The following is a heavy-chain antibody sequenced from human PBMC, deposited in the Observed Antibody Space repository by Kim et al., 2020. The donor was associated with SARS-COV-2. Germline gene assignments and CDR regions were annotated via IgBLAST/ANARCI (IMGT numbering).Heavy chain of an antibody. CDR1: GFTFDDYT. D-gene: IGHD3-10*01. CDR3: AKEGATGSYLGY. CDR2: VSWDGGST. J-gene: IGHJ4*02. Sequence: GGSLRLSCAASGFTFDDYTMHWVRQAPGKGLEWVSLVSWDGGSTYYADSVKGRFTISRDNSKNSLYLQMNSLRTEDTALYYCAKEGATGSYLGYWGQGTLVTVSS. V-gene: IGHV3-43*01.